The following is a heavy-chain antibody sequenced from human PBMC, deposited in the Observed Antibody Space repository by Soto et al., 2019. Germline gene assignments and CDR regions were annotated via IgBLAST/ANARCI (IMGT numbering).Heavy chain of an antibody. J-gene: IGHJ4*02. Sequence: QLQLQESGPGLVKPSETLSLTCTVSGGSISSSSYYWGWIRQPPGKGLEWIGSIYYSGSTYYNPSLKSRVTISVDTSKNRFSLKLGSVTAADTAVYYCARVGGSYYSLDYWGQGTLVTVSS. D-gene: IGHD1-26*01. CDR3: ARVGGSYYSLDY. V-gene: IGHV4-39*01. CDR2: IYYSGST. CDR1: GGSISSSSYY.